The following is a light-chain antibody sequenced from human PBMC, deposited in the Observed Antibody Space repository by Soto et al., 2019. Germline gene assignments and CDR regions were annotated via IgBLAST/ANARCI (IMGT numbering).Light chain of an antibody. J-gene: IGLJ2*01. V-gene: IGLV2-14*01. CDR1: SSDVGAYNH. CDR3: TSYTSSSTVV. Sequence: QPVLTQPASVSGSPGQSITISCTGTSSDVGAYNHVSWYQQHPGKAPKLLIYDVSNRPSGVSSRFSGSKSGNTASLTISGLQAEDEADYHCTSYTSSSTVVFGGGTKLTVL. CDR2: DVS.